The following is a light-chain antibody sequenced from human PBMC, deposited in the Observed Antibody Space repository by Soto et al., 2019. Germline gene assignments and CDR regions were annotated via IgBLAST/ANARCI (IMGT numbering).Light chain of an antibody. CDR3: QQYGSSPEVT. V-gene: IGKV3-20*01. CDR1: QNINRDF. Sequence: VLTQSPGTLSLSPGERATLSCRASQNINRDFLAWYQQQPGQAPRLLIYGASSRATGIPDRFSGSGSGTDLTLTISRLEPEDFAVYYCQQYGSSPEVTFGPGTNVDIK. CDR2: GAS. J-gene: IGKJ3*01.